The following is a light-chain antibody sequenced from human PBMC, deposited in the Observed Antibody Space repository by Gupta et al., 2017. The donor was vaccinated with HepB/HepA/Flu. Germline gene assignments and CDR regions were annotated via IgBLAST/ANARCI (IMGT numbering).Light chain of an antibody. CDR3: QQYNSYSCT. CDR2: KAS. J-gene: IGKJ5*01. Sequence: DSQMTQSPSTLSASVGDRVTITCRASQSISSWWVWYQQKPGKAPKLLIYKASSLESGGPSRFSGSGSGTEFTLTISSLQPDDFATYSCQQYNSYSCTFGQGTRVEIK. V-gene: IGKV1-5*03. CDR1: QSISSW.